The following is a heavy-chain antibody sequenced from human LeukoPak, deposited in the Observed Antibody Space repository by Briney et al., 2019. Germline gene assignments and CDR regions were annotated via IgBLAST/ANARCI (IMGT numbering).Heavy chain of an antibody. J-gene: IGHJ4*02. CDR1: GFTFSTYE. Sequence: GGSLRLSCAASGFTFSTYEMNWVRQAPGKGLEWVSYISSSGNTIYYADSVKGRFTISRDNAKSSLYLQMNSLRAEDTAIYYCAREYNSRATFDYWGQGTLVAVSS. V-gene: IGHV3-48*03. CDR2: ISSSGNTI. CDR3: AREYNSRATFDY. D-gene: IGHD1-20*01.